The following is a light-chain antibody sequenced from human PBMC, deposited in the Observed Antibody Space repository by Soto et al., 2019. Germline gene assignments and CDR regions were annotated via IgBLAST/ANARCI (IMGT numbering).Light chain of an antibody. CDR3: CSYGGRILVI. J-gene: IGLJ2*01. CDR2: AVS. Sequence: QLVLAQPASVSGSPGQSITISCTGTSSDIGAYNYVSWYQQYPGKAPRLLIYAVSNRPSGVSDRFSGSKSGNTASLTISGLQAEDEAHYYCCSYGGRILVIFGEGTKLTVL. CDR1: SSDIGAYNY. V-gene: IGLV2-14*01.